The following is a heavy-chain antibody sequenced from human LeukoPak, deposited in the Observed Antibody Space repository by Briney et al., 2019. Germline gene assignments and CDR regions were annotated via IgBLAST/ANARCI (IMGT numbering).Heavy chain of an antibody. Sequence: PGGSLRLSCTVSGFTVSSNSMSWVRQAPGKGLEWVSFIYSDNTHYSDSVKGRFTISRDNSKNTLYLQMNSLRAEDTAVYYCARQAGAYSHPYDYWGQGTLVTVSS. CDR3: ARQAGAYSHPYDY. J-gene: IGHJ4*02. CDR1: GFTVSSNS. CDR2: IYSDNT. D-gene: IGHD4/OR15-4a*01. V-gene: IGHV3-53*01.